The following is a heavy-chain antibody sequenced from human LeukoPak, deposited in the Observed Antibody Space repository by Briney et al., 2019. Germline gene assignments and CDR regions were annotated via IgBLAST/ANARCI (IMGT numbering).Heavy chain of an antibody. J-gene: IGHJ4*02. CDR1: GYTFTGYY. D-gene: IGHD5-18*01. V-gene: IGHV1-2*02. Sequence: ASVKVSCKASGYTFTGYYMHWVRQAPGQGLEWMGWINPNSGGTNYAQKFQGRVTMTRDTSISTAYMELSRLRSDDTAVYYCASLYSYATFTTQPDVAPRDYWGQGTLVTVSS. CDR2: INPNSGGT. CDR3: ASLYSYATFTTQPDVAPRDY.